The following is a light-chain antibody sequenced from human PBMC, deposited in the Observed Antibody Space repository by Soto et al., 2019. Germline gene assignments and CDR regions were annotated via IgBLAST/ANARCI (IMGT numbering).Light chain of an antibody. CDR2: DAS. J-gene: IGKJ1*01. CDR3: QQYNKWPRT. Sequence: EIFMTQSPATLSVSPGERATLSCRASQSIGSTLAWYQQKPGQTPRLLIYDASNRATGIPDRFSGSGSVTDFTLTISRLEPEDFAVYYCQQYNKWPRTFGQGTKVDIK. CDR1: QSIGST. V-gene: IGKV3D-15*01.